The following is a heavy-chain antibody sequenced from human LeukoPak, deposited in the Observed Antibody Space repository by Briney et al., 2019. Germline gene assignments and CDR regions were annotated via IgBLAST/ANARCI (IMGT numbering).Heavy chain of an antibody. V-gene: IGHV1-18*01. CDR3: ARRATAIGYYYYGMDV. D-gene: IGHD2-21*02. CDR1: GYTFTSYG. Sequence: ASVKVSCKASGYTFTSYGISWVRQAPGQGLEWMGWISAYNGNTNYAQKLQGRVTMTTDTSTSAAYMELRSLRSDDTAVYYCARRATAIGYYYYGMDVWGQGTTVTVSS. J-gene: IGHJ6*02. CDR2: ISAYNGNT.